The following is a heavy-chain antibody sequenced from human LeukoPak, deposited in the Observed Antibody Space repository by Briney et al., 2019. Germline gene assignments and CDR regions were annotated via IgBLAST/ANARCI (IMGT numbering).Heavy chain of an antibody. V-gene: IGHV3-21*01. Sequence: GESLRLSCAASGFTFSSYNMNWVRQAPGKGLEWVSSISSSSSYIYYADSVKGRFTISRDNAKNSLYLQMNRLRAEDTAVYYCARVHYYDSSGYYAWGQGTLVTVSS. CDR2: ISSSSSYI. CDR1: GFTFSSYN. D-gene: IGHD3-22*01. J-gene: IGHJ5*02. CDR3: ARVHYYDSSGYYA.